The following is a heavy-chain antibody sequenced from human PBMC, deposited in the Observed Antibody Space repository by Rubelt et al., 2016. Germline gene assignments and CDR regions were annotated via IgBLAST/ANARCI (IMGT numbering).Heavy chain of an antibody. CDR1: GGSFSGYY. V-gene: IGHV4-34*01. D-gene: IGHD2-2*01. J-gene: IGHJ4*02. CDR3: ARHRTSDIVVVPAGYFDY. Sequence: QVQLRQWGAGLLKPSETLSLTCAVYGGSFSGYYWSWIRQPPGKGLEWIGEINHSGSTNYNPSLKSRFTISVDTSKNQVSLKLSSVTAADTAVYYCARHRTSDIVVVPAGYFDYWGQGTLVTVSS. CDR2: INHSGST.